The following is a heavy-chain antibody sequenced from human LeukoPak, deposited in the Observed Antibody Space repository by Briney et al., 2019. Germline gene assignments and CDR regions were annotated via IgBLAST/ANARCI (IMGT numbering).Heavy chain of an antibody. D-gene: IGHD3-22*01. Sequence: GGSLRLSGAASGFTFSSYAMLWLRQAPGKGLEWVADISYDGSNKYYADSVKGRFTISRDNCKNTLYLQMNSLRAEDTAVYYCAKDNDGSPYSPIHYWGQGTLVSVSS. V-gene: IGHV3-30-3*02. J-gene: IGHJ4*02. CDR3: AKDNDGSPYSPIHY. CDR2: ISYDGSNK. CDR1: GFTFSSYA.